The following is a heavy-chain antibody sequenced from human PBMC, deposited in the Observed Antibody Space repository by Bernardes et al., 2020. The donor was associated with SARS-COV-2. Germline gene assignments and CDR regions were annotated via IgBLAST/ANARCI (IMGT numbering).Heavy chain of an antibody. J-gene: IGHJ4*02. CDR3: ARGASSGYRVDY. CDR1: GFTFSSYW. D-gene: IGHD3-22*01. V-gene: IGHV3-74*01. CDR2: IKSDGSTT. Sequence: GGSLRLSCAASGFTFSSYWMHWVRQVPGRGLVWLSRIKSDGSTTNYADPVKGRFTISRDNAKNTLWLQMNSLGADDTAVYYCARGASSGYRVDYWGPGTLVTVSS.